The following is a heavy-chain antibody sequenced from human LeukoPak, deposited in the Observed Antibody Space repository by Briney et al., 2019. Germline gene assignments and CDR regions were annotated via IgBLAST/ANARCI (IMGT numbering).Heavy chain of an antibody. CDR2: IKQDGSEK. Sequence: PGGSLRLSCAASGFIFTRDSMNGVRQAPGKGLEWVANIKQDGSEKYYVDSVKGRFTISRDNAKNSLYLQMNSLRAEDTAVYYCASSMEPNFDYWGQGTLVTVSS. V-gene: IGHV3-7*01. D-gene: IGHD1-14*01. CDR3: ASSMEPNFDY. CDR1: GFIFTRDS. J-gene: IGHJ4*02.